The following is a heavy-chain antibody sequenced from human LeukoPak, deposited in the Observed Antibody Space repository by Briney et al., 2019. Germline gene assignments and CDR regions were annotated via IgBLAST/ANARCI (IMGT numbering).Heavy chain of an antibody. J-gene: IGHJ5*02. CDR3: ATLYFLRFSGVWFDP. V-gene: IGHV1-24*01. CDR1: GYTLTELS. D-gene: IGHD2-8*01. CDR2: FDPEDGET. Sequence: ASVKVSCKVSGYTLTELSMHWVRQAPGKGLEWMGGFDPEDGETIYAQKFQGRVTMTEDTSTDTAYMELSSLRSEDTAVYYCATLYFLRFSGVWFDPWGQGTLVAVSS.